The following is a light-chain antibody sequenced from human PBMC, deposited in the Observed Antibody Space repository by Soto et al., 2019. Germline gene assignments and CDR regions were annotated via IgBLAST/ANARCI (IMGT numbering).Light chain of an antibody. CDR2: NVY. Sequence: QSVLTQPASVSGSPGQSITISCTGTSSDVGAYNFVSWHQQHPGKAPKLIIYNVYDRPSGISYRFSGSKSGNTASLTISGLQGDDEADYYCSSYTISRTYFFGTGTKVTVL. CDR3: SSYTISRTYF. V-gene: IGLV2-14*03. J-gene: IGLJ1*01. CDR1: SSDVGAYNF.